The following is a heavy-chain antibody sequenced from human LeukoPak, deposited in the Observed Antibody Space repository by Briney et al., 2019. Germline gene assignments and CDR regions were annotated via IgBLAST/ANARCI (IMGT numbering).Heavy chain of an antibody. D-gene: IGHD3-22*01. CDR3: ASGGTAVVMALTYYFDT. J-gene: IGHJ4*02. Sequence: SETLSLTCTVSGGSISSYYWSWIRQPAGKGLEWIGSIYHTGSTYYNPSLQSRVTISLDSPKNQFSLKLTSVTAADTAVYYCASGGTAVVMALTYYFDTWGQGTPVTVPS. CDR1: GGSISSYY. V-gene: IGHV4-4*07. CDR2: IYHTGST.